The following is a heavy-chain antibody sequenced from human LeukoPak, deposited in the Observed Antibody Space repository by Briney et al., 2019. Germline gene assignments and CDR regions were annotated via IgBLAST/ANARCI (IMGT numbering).Heavy chain of an antibody. D-gene: IGHD3-3*01. Sequence: SSVKVSCKASGGTFSSYTISWVRQAPGQGLEWMGMIIPILGIANFAQKFQGRVTNTADKSTSTAYMELSSLRSEDTAVYYCAREKDFGVVISPRYYYYYMDVWGKGTTVTVSS. V-gene: IGHV1-69*04. J-gene: IGHJ6*03. CDR3: AREKDFGVVISPRYYYYYMDV. CDR1: GGTFSSYT. CDR2: IIPILGIA.